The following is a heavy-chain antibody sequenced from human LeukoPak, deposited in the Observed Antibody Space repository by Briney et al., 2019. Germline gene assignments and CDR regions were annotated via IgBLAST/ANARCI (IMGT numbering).Heavy chain of an antibody. CDR3: ARGVGGYPFDY. CDR2: INHSGST. V-gene: IGHV4-34*01. Sequence: SETLSLTCAVYGGSFSGYYWSWIRQPPGKGLEWIGEINHSGSTNYNPSLKSRVTISVDTSKNQFSLKLSSVTAADTAVYYCARGVGGYPFDYWGQGTLVTVSS. J-gene: IGHJ4*02. CDR1: GGSFSGYY. D-gene: IGHD5-12*01.